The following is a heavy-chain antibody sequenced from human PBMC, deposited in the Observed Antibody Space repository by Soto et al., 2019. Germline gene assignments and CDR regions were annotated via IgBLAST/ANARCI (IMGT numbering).Heavy chain of an antibody. Sequence: GESLKISCAASGFTFSSYAMSWVRQAPGKGLEWVSAISGSGGSTYYADSVKGRFTISRDNSKNTLYLQMNSLRAEDTAVYYCANAIVVVVAPEYYFDYWGQGTLVTVSS. J-gene: IGHJ4*02. CDR3: ANAIVVVVAPEYYFDY. D-gene: IGHD2-15*01. CDR1: GFTFSSYA. CDR2: ISGSGGST. V-gene: IGHV3-23*01.